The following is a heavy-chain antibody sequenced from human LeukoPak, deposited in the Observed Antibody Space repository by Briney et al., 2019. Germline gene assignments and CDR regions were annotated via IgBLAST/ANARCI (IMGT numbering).Heavy chain of an antibody. Sequence: PGGSLRLSCEASGFTFSGYWMHWVRQAPGKGLVWVSRINGDGSTTSYADSVKGRFTISRDSAKNTLYLQMNSLREEDTAVYYCARDYYGMDVWGQGTTVTVSS. CDR2: INGDGSTT. V-gene: IGHV3-74*01. CDR1: GFTFSGYW. J-gene: IGHJ6*02. CDR3: ARDYYGMDV.